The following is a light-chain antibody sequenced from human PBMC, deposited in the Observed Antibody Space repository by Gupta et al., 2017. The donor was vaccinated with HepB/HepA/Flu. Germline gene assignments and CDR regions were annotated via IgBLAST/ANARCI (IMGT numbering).Light chain of an antibody. J-gene: IGKJ1*01. V-gene: IGKV4-1*01. CDR2: WAS. CDR3: QQEDSTPWP. Sequence: EIGMTQSPDSLAVSLGGRATINCNASRSVCDNSKNKNNLAWYQQKAGQPPKLLIYWASTRESGVPDSFSGRGSGTDFTLTISSRQAEDVAVYYCQQEDSTPWPFGQGTKVEIK. CDR1: RSVCDNSKNKNN.